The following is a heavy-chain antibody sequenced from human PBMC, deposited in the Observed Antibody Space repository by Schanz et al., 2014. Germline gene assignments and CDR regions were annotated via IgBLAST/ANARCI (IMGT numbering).Heavy chain of an antibody. D-gene: IGHD1-1*01. J-gene: IGHJ2*01. V-gene: IGHV4-34*01. CDR2: INHGGST. CDR3: ARDTTWRLDL. CDR1: GGSFSGYY. Sequence: QVQLQQWGAGLLKPSETLSLTCAVYGGSFSGYYWSWIRQPPGKGLEWIAEINHGGSTNYNPSLKSRVTISVDTSKIQFSLKLTSVTAADTAVYYCARDTTWRLDLWGRGTLXTVSS.